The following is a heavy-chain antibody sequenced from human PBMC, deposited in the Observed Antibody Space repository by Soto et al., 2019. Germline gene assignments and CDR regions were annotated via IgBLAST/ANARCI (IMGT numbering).Heavy chain of an antibody. V-gene: IGHV3-23*01. CDR2: ISGSGGST. CDR3: AKATAAMDIYYYYYMDV. Sequence: PGGSLRLSCAASGFTFSSYAMSWVRQAPGKGLEWVSAISGSGGSTYYADSVKGRFTISRDNSKNTLYLQMNSLRAEDTAVYYCAKATAAMDIYYYYYMDVWGKGTMVTVSS. D-gene: IGHD2-2*01. J-gene: IGHJ6*03. CDR1: GFTFSSYA.